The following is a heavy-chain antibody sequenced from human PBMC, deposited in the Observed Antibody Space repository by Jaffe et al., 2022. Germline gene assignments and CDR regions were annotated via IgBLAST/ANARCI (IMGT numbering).Heavy chain of an antibody. CDR2: IRYDGSNK. CDR1: GFTFSSYG. D-gene: IGHD5-12*01. Sequence: QVQLVESGGGVVQPGGSLRLSCAASGFTFSSYGMHWVRQAPGKGLEWVAFIRYDGSNKYYADSVKGRFTISRDNSKNTLYLQMNSLRAEDTAVYYCVCGGYDWSNDAFDIWGQGTMVTVSS. CDR3: VCGGYDWSNDAFDI. V-gene: IGHV3-30*02. J-gene: IGHJ3*02.